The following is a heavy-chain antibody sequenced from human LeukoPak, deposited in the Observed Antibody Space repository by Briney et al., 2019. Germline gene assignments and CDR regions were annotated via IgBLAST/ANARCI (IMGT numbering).Heavy chain of an antibody. J-gene: IGHJ6*03. CDR1: GGSISSYY. CDR2: IYYSGST. Sequence: SETLSLTCTVSGGSISSYYWSWIRQPPGKGLEWIGYIYYSGSTNYNPSLKSRVTILVDTSKNQFSLKLSSVTAADTAVYYCARVGYDFWSGYYGDYYYYYYMDVWGKGTTVTVSS. D-gene: IGHD3-3*01. V-gene: IGHV4-59*01. CDR3: ARVGYDFWSGYYGDYYYYYYMDV.